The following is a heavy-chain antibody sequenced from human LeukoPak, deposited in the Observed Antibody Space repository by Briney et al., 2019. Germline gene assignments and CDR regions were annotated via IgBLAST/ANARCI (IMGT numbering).Heavy chain of an antibody. CDR1: GFTFSSYC. CDR3: ARENFQS. J-gene: IGHJ4*02. Sequence: GGSLRLSCAASGFTFSSYCMNWVRQAPGKRLEWGANIKPDGSDQYYVDSVKGRFTISGDNAKNYLYLQMNSLRAADTAVYYCARENFQSWAQGTLLSVSS. CDR2: IKPDGSDQ. V-gene: IGHV3-7*04.